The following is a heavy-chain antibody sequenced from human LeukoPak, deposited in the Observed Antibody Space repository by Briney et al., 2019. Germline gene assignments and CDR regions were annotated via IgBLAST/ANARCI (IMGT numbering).Heavy chain of an antibody. CDR2: IYSSASA. CDR3: ARVLFTEEDAFDI. J-gene: IGHJ3*02. Sequence: SETLSLTCTVSGDSISYHYWSWIRQPAGKGLEWIGRIYSSASANYNPSLKSRVTMSLDTSKNQFSLNLTSVTAADTAVYYCARVLFTEEDAFDIWGQGTMVTVSS. CDR1: GDSISYHY. V-gene: IGHV4-4*07.